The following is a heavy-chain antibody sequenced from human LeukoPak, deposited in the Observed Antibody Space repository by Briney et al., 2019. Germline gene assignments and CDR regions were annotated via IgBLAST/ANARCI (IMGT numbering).Heavy chain of an antibody. D-gene: IGHD3-22*01. CDR2: IKQDGSEK. V-gene: IGHV3-7*01. CDR3: AREPSIGDSSGYDY. CDR1: GFTFSSYW. J-gene: IGHJ4*02. Sequence: GGSLRLSCAASGFTFSSYWMSWVRQAPGKGLEWVANIKQDGSEKYYVDSVKGRFTISRDDAKNSLYLQMNSLRAEDTAVYYCAREPSIGDSSGYDYWGQGTLVTVSS.